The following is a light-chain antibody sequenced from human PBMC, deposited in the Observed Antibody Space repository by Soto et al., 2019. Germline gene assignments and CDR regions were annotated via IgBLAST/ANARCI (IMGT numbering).Light chain of an antibody. V-gene: IGKV3-20*01. CDR2: GAS. J-gene: IGKJ1*01. CDR3: QQYGSSPPWT. CDR1: QSVSSKY. Sequence: EIVLTQSPGTLSLSPGERATLSCRASQSVSSKYLAWYQQKVGRAPRLLIYGASSRATGIPDRFSGSGSGTDFTLTISRLEPEDFAVYYCQQYGSSPPWTFGQGTKVEIK.